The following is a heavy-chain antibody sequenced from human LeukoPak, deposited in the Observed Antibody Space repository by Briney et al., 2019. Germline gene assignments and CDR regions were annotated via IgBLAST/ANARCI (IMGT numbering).Heavy chain of an antibody. J-gene: IGHJ5*02. D-gene: IGHD6-13*01. CDR1: GGSFRGYY. CDR3: ARGSPGIAAAGTVGTWFDP. V-gene: IGHV4-34*01. CDR2: INHSGST. Sequence: SETLSLTCAVYGGSFRGYYWSWIRQPPGKGLEWIGEINHSGSTNYNPSLKSRVTISVDTSKNQFSLKLSSVTATDTAVYYCARGSPGIAAAGTVGTWFDPWGQGTLVTVSS.